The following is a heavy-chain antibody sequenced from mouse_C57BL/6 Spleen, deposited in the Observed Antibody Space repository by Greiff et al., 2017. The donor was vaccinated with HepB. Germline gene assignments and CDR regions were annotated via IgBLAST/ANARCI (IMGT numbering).Heavy chain of an antibody. CDR2: IDPSDSYT. D-gene: IGHD4-1*01. V-gene: IGHV1-50*01. J-gene: IGHJ2*01. Sequence: QVQLKQPGAELVKPGASVKLSCKASGYTFTSYWMQWVKQRPGQGLEWIGEIDPSDSYTNYNQKFKGKATLTVDTSSSTAYMQLSSLTSEDSAVYYCARRGRTGTSFDYWGQGTTLTVSS. CDR3: ARRGRTGTSFDY. CDR1: GYTFTSYW.